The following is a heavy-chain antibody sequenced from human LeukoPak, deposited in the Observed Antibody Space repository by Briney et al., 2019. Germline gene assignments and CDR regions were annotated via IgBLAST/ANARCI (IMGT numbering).Heavy chain of an antibody. V-gene: IGHV3-48*01. CDR2: ISSGSDTI. J-gene: IGHJ6*03. CDR1: ELSFNSNV. D-gene: IGHD3-22*01. Sequence: GGSLRLSCVASELSFNSNVVNWVRQAPGKGLEWISFISSGSDTIYYADSVRGRFTISRDNDKNSLSLQMNSLRAEDTAVYYCARAYDPSGSHYYYYMDVWGKGTTVTVSS. CDR3: ARAYDPSGSHYYYYMDV.